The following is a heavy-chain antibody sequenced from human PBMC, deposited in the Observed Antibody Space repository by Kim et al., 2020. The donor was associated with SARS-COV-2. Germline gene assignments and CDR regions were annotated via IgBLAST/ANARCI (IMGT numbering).Heavy chain of an antibody. CDR3: ARGDYYESVCVLDNYNGMDV. V-gene: IGHV3-30*01. J-gene: IGHJ6*02. D-gene: IGHD3-22*01. Sequence: GRFTISRDNSKNTLYLQMNSLRVEDTAVYYCARGDYYESVCVLDNYNGMDVWGQGTTVTVSS.